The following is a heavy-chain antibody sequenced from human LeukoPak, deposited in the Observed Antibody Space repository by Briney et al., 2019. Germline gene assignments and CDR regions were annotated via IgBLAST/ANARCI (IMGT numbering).Heavy chain of an antibody. Sequence: ASVKVSCKASGYTFTSYAMNWVRQALGQGLEWMGWINTNTGNPTYAQGFTGRFVFSLDTSVSTAYLQISSLKAEDTAIYYCARGRYSSSWFLYDYWGQGTLVTVSS. CDR2: INTNTGNP. CDR3: ARGRYSSSWFLYDY. V-gene: IGHV7-4-1*02. D-gene: IGHD6-13*01. J-gene: IGHJ4*02. CDR1: GYTFTSYA.